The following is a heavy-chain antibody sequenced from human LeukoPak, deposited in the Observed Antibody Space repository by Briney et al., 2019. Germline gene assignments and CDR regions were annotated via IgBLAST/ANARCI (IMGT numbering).Heavy chain of an antibody. CDR3: VLLSAAGFNYFDY. CDR2: ISGSGGST. J-gene: IGHJ4*02. D-gene: IGHD6-13*01. CDR1: GFTFSSYA. Sequence: GGSLRLSCAASGFTFSSYAMSWVRQAPGKGLEWVSAISGSGGSTYYADSVKGRFTISRDNSKNTLYLQMNSLRAEDTAVYYCVLLSAAGFNYFDYWGQGTLVTVSS. V-gene: IGHV3-23*01.